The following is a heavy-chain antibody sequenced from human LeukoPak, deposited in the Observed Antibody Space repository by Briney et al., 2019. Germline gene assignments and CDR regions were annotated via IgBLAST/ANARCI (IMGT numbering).Heavy chain of an antibody. J-gene: IGHJ4*02. Sequence: ASVKDSCKTSGYTFTSYFMHWVRQAPGQGLEWMGIINPSGGSTSYAQKFQGRVTMTRDTSTSTVYMELSSLTSEDTAVYYCARDTVTTMYDYFDYWGQGTLVTVSS. CDR2: INPSGGST. V-gene: IGHV1-46*01. D-gene: IGHD4-17*01. CDR1: GYTFTSYF. CDR3: ARDTVTTMYDYFDY.